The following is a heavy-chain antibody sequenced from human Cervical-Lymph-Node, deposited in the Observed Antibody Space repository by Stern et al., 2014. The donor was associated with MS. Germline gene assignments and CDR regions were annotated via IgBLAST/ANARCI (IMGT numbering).Heavy chain of an antibody. D-gene: IGHD1-26*01. Sequence: QVQLQESGPGLVKPSQTLSLTCTVSGGFINSGGFYWSWIRQPAGKGLEWIGRVYTSGRTNYNPSLKNRITISLDTSKNHLSWRLSSVTAADTAVYFCARDVAVGATVDGGFYYGLDVWGRGTTVTVSS. J-gene: IGHJ6*02. V-gene: IGHV4-61*02. CDR3: ARDVAVGATVDGGFYYGLDV. CDR1: GGFINSGGFY. CDR2: VYTSGRT.